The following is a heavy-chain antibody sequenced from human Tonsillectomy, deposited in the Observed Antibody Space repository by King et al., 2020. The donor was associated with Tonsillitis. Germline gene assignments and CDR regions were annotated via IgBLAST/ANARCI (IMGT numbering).Heavy chain of an antibody. D-gene: IGHD5-12*01. CDR2: IYWNDDK. CDR3: AHRRGGYSGYDLGYFDY. CDR1: GFSLSTSGVG. V-gene: IGHV2-5*01. J-gene: IGHJ4*02. Sequence: VTLKESGPTLVKPTQTLTLTCTFSGFSLSTSGVGVGWIRQPPGKALEWLALIYWNDDKRYSPSLKSRLTITKDTSKNQVVLTMTNMDPVDTAIYFCAHRRGGYSGYDLGYFDYWGQGTLVTVSS.